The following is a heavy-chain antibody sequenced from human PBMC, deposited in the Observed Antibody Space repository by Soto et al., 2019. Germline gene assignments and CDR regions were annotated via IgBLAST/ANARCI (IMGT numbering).Heavy chain of an antibody. CDR2: ISYAGSNK. D-gene: IGHD2-21*02. CDR1: GFTFSSYG. J-gene: IGHJ2*01. CDR3: ATDGNAFCGGDCFPPFWYFDL. Sequence: QVQLVESGGGVVQPGRSLRLSCAASGFTFSSYGMHWVRQAPGKGLEWVAVISYAGSNKYYADSVKGRFTISRDNSKNRLLPLXTSLRDEDTAMYYCATDGNAFCGGDCFPPFWYFDLWGRGTLVSVSS. V-gene: IGHV3-30*03.